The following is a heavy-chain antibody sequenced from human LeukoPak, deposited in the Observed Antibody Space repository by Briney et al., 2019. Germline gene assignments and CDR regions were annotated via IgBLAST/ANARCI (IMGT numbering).Heavy chain of an antibody. V-gene: IGHV4-59*08. Sequence: PSQTLSLTCTVSGGSISSGAWSWIRRPPGKGLEWIGYISYSGSTNYNPSLKSRVTISVDTSKNQFSLKLSSVTAADTAVYYCVRSAQGRGGYAFDYWGQGTLVTVSS. CDR2: ISYSGST. CDR3: VRSAQGRGGYAFDY. CDR1: GGSISSGA. J-gene: IGHJ4*02. D-gene: IGHD5-12*01.